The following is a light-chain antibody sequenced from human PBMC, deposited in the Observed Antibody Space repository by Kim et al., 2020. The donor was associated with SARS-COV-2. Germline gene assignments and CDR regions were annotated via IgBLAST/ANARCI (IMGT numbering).Light chain of an antibody. CDR3: QQYKSYSRT. CDR1: QNMSDW. Sequence: DIQMTQSPSTLSASVGDIVTITCRASQNMSDWLAWYQQKPGKAPNLLIQKASNLQSGVPSRFSGSGSGTEFTLTINSLQPEDFATYYCQQYKSYSRTFGQGTKVDIK. CDR2: KAS. J-gene: IGKJ1*01. V-gene: IGKV1-5*03.